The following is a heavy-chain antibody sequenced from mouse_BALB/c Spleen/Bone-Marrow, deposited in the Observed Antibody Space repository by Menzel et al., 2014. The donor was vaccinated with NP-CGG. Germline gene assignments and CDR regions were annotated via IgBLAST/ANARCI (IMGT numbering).Heavy chain of an antibody. J-gene: IGHJ1*01. CDR3: ARHKLGRWYFDV. Sequence: EVHLVESGGGLVKPGGSLKLSCAASGFAFSSYDMSWVRQTPEKRLEWVAYISSGGGSTCYPDTVKGRFTISRDNAKNTLYLQMSSLKSEDTAMYYCARHKLGRWYFDVWGAGTAVTVSS. CDR2: ISSGGGST. CDR1: GFAFSSYD. V-gene: IGHV5-12-1*01. D-gene: IGHD4-1*01.